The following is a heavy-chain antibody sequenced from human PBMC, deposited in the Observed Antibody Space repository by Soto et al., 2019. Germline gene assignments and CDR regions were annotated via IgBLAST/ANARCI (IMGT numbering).Heavy chain of an antibody. V-gene: IGHV1-18*01. Sequence: ASVKVSCKASGDTFSTYTITWMRQAPGQGLERMGWISGYNGDTKYAQKVQGRVTMTIDTSTYTAYMELRSLTSDDTAIYYCAKNGQPPYYYYGMDVWGQGTTVTVSS. J-gene: IGHJ6*02. CDR3: AKNGQPPYYYYGMDV. CDR2: ISGYNGDT. D-gene: IGHD2-8*01. CDR1: GDTFSTYT.